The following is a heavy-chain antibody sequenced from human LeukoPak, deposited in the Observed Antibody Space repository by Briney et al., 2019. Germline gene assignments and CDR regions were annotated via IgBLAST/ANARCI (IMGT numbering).Heavy chain of an antibody. CDR2: IYYSGST. CDR1: GGSISSSSYY. D-gene: IGHD1-14*01. V-gene: IGHV4-39*07. Sequence: KPSETLSLTCTVSGGSISSSSYYWGWIRQPPGKGLEWIGSIYYSGSTYYNPSLKSRVTISVDTSKNQFSLKLSSVTATDTAMYYCARDGIQRNLDYWGQGTLVTVSS. CDR3: ARDGIQRNLDY. J-gene: IGHJ4*02.